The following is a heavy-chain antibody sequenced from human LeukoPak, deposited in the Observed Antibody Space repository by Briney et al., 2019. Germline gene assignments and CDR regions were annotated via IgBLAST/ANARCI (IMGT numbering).Heavy chain of an antibody. V-gene: IGHV1-69*05. D-gene: IGHD3-22*01. J-gene: IGHJ4*02. CDR3: ARDSGEYYYDSSGFPY. CDR1: GGTFSSYA. CDR2: IIPISGTA. Sequence: SVKVSCKASGGTFSSYAISWVRQAPGQGLEWMGRIIPISGTANYAQKFQGRVTITTDESTSTAYMELSSLRSKDTAVYYCARDSGEYYYDSSGFPYWGQGTLVTVSS.